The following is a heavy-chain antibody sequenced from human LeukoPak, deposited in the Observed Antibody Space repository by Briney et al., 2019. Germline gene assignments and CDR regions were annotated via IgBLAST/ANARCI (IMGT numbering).Heavy chain of an antibody. CDR2: IYYSGST. Sequence: SETLSLTCAVSGGSISSYYWSWLRQPPGKGLEWIGYIYYSGSTNYNPSLKSRVTISVDTSKNQFSLKLSSVTAADTAVYYCAREGMATIRAFDIWGQGTMVTVSS. CDR1: GGSISSYY. D-gene: IGHD5-24*01. CDR3: AREGMATIRAFDI. V-gene: IGHV4-59*01. J-gene: IGHJ3*02.